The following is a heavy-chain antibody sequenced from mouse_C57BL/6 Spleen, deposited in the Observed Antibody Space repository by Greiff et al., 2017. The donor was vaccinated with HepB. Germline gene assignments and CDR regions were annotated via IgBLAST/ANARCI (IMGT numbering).Heavy chain of an antibody. Sequence: QVQLQQPGAELVMPGASVKLSCKASGYTFTSYWMHWVKQRPGQGLEWIGEIDPSASYTNYNQKFKGKSTLTVDKSSSTAYMQLSSLTSEDSAVYYCARFGSMVTTENDYAMDYWGQGTSVTVSS. CDR2: IDPSASYT. V-gene: IGHV1-69*01. J-gene: IGHJ4*01. CDR3: ARFGSMVTTENDYAMDY. CDR1: GYTFTSYW. D-gene: IGHD2-2*01.